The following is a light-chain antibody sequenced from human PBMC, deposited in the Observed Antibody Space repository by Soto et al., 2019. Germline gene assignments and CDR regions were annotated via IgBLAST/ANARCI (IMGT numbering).Light chain of an antibody. CDR3: QQRDAWPLT. Sequence: EIVLTQSPATLSLSPGERSTLSCRASQSVSSSYLAWYQQKPGQAPRLLIYDASNRATGLPARFSGSGSGTDFTLTISSLEPEDIAVYYCQQRDAWPLTFGGGAKVDIK. J-gene: IGKJ4*01. V-gene: IGKV3D-20*02. CDR1: QSVSSSY. CDR2: DAS.